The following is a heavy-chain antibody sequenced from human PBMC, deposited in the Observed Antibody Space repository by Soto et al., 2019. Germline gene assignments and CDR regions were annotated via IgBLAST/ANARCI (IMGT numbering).Heavy chain of an antibody. CDR1: GFSFSTYT. CDR2: ISMSSSYI. V-gene: IGHV3-21*01. D-gene: IGHD1-1*01. Sequence: PGGSLRLSCAASGFSFSTYTMNWVRQAPGKGLEWLSSISMSSSYIYYADSVKGRFTISRDNAKNSLYLQIDSLRAEDTAVYFCASLYNSANFDSWGQGTLVTVSS. J-gene: IGHJ4*02. CDR3: ASLYNSANFDS.